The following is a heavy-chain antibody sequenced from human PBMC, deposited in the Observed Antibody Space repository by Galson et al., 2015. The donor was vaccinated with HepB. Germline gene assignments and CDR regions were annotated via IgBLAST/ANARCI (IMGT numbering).Heavy chain of an antibody. J-gene: IGHJ4*02. Sequence: SLRLSCAASGFTFSSYNMNWVRQAPGKGLEWVPSISSSSSYIYYADSVKGRFTISRDNAKNSLYLQMNSLRAEDTAVYYCARANVDTDYGDYSPEGPPLIDYWGQGTLVTVSS. CDR1: GFTFSSYN. V-gene: IGHV3-21*01. D-gene: IGHD4-17*01. CDR3: ARANVDTDYGDYSPEGPPLIDY. CDR2: ISSSSSYI.